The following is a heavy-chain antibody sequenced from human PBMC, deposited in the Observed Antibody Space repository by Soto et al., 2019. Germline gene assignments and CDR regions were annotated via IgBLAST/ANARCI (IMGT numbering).Heavy chain of an antibody. J-gene: IGHJ4*02. CDR2: INGRSNYK. Sequence: GSLRLSCEASGLSLTTYTMNWVRQAPGTGLEWVSSINGRSNYKYYSESVKGRFTISRDNAQNSLFLQMSSLGPEDTAVYYCVREDGVVGASSAFDAWGQGTLVTVSS. CDR3: VREDGVVGASSAFDA. D-gene: IGHD1-26*01. CDR1: GLSLTTYT. V-gene: IGHV3-21*01.